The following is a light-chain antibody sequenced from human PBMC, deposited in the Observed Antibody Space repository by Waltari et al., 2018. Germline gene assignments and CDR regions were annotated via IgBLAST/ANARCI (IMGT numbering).Light chain of an antibody. CDR2: EGT. Sequence: QSALTQPASVSGSPGQSITISCTGTSSDVGTYNLASWYQHHPGKAPKLLIYEGTTRPSGVSDRFSVSKSGNTASLTISGRQAEDEADYYCCSYAGVTLYVFGTGTKVTVL. J-gene: IGLJ1*01. CDR3: CSYAGVTLYV. V-gene: IGLV2-23*01. CDR1: SSDVGTYNL.